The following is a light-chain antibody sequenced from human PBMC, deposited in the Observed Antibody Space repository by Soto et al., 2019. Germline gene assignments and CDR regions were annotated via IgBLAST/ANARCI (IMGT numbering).Light chain of an antibody. CDR1: QSVRSN. V-gene: IGKV3D-15*01. CDR2: GAS. Sequence: EIEMTQSPATLSLSPGERATVSCRASQSVRSNLAWYQQKPGQAPRLLIYGASTRATGIPARFSGSGSGTEFTLTISSLQSEDFAVYYCQQYNNWPLLTFGGGTKVEIK. CDR3: QQYNNWPLLT. J-gene: IGKJ4*01.